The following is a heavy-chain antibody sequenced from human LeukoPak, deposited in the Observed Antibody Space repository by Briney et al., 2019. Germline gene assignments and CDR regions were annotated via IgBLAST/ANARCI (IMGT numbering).Heavy chain of an antibody. J-gene: IGHJ4*02. V-gene: IGHV4-30-4*08. CDR3: ARELLVRDPYFDY. CDR1: GGSFSGYY. CDR2: IYYSGST. D-gene: IGHD3-10*01. Sequence: SETLSLTCAVYGGSFSGYYWSWIRQPPGKGLEWIGYIYYSGSTYYNPSLKSRVTISVDTSKNQFSLKLSSVTAADAAVYYCARELLVRDPYFDYWGQGTLVTVSS.